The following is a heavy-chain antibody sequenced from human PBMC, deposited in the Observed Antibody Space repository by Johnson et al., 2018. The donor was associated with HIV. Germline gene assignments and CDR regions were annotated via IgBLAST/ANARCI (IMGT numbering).Heavy chain of an antibody. J-gene: IGHJ3*02. CDR3: SRHHPASDAFDI. Sequence: VQLVESGGGVVRPGGSLRLSCAASGFTFNDYGMSWVRQVPGKGLEWVSYISSSGSTIYYADSVKGRFTISRDNAKNSLYLQMNSLRAEDTAVYYCSRHHPASDAFDIWGQGTMVSVSS. D-gene: IGHD2-2*01. CDR1: GFTFNDYG. V-gene: IGHV3-48*03. CDR2: ISSSGSTI.